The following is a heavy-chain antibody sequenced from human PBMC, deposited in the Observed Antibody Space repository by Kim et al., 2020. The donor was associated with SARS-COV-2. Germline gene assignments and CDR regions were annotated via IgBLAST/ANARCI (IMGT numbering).Heavy chain of an antibody. V-gene: IGHV1-2*02. J-gene: IGHJ5*02. Sequence: YAKKFQGRVTMTRDTSISTADMELSRLISDDTAVYYCARELLVTTGWFDPWGQGTLVTVSS. CDR3: ARELLVTTGWFDP. D-gene: IGHD2-15*01.